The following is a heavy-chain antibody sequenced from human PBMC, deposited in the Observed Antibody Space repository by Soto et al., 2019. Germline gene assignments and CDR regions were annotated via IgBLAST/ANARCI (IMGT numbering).Heavy chain of an antibody. CDR3: ARIHSGTDP. D-gene: IGHD6-19*01. Sequence: QVQLQESGPGLVKPSENLSLACSVSGGSIRNYYWSWIRQPPGKGLEWIGYIYYSGSTNYNPSLKSRVTILVDSSKKQFSLRLSSVTAADTAVYYCARIHSGTDPWGQGTLVTVSS. J-gene: IGHJ5*02. CDR2: IYYSGST. CDR1: GGSIRNYY. V-gene: IGHV4-59*01.